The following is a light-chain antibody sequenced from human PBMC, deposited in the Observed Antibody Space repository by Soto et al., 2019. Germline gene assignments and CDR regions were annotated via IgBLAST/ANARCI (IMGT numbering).Light chain of an antibody. J-gene: IGKJ1*01. V-gene: IGKV3-15*01. CDR3: QQYNNWWT. CDR1: QSVSTN. CDR2: GAS. Sequence: EIVMTQSPATLSVSPGERATLSCRASQSVSTNLAWYQKKPGQAPRLLIYGASTRATGIPARFSGSGSGTEFILTISSLQSEDFAVYYCQQYNNWWTFGQGNKVEIK.